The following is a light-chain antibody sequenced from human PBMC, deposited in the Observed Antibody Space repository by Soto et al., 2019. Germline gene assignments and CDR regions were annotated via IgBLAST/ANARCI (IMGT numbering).Light chain of an antibody. CDR3: LHAVQTTSV. CDR1: QSLLQSNGHNL. CDR2: VGS. J-gene: IGKJ2*01. Sequence: DIVMTQSPLSLAVTPGEPASISCRSRQSLLQSNGHNLLDWYLQQTRQSPQLLIYVGSNRASGVTARYSGSGASADSAQAISSVEAETVGVYYYLHAVQTTSVFGQGTKLDI. V-gene: IGKV2-28*01.